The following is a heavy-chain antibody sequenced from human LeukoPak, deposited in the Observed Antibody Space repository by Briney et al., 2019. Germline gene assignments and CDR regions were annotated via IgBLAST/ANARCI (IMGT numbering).Heavy chain of an antibody. CDR3: AVRNGGGSIVLMVYATGGYMDV. Sequence: SETLSLTCTVSGGSISSSSYYWGRIRQPPGKGLEWIGSIYYSGSTYYNPSLKSRVTISVDTSKNQFSLKLSSVTAADTAVYYCAVRNGGGSIVLMVYATGGYMDVWGKGTTVTVSS. J-gene: IGHJ6*03. CDR2: IYYSGST. V-gene: IGHV4-39*07. D-gene: IGHD2-8*01. CDR1: GGSISSSSYY.